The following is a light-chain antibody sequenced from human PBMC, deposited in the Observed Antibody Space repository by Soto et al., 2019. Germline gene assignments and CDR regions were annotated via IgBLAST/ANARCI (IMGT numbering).Light chain of an antibody. J-gene: IGKJ5*01. CDR1: QSVLYSSNNKNY. V-gene: IGKV4-1*01. Sequence: DIVMTQSPDSLAVSLGERATINCKSSQSVLYSSNNKNYSGWYQQKPGQPPKLLINWASTRESGVPDRFSGSGSGTDFSLTISSLQAEDVAVYYCQQFYTTPITFGQGTRLEIK. CDR3: QQFYTTPIT. CDR2: WAS.